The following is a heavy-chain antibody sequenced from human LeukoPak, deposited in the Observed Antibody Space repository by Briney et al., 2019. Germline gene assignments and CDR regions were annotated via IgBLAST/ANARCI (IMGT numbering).Heavy chain of an antibody. CDR1: GYTFTSYD. V-gene: IGHV1-8*01. CDR2: MNPNSGNT. Sequence: ASVKASCKASGYTFTSYDINWVRQATGQGLEWMGWMNPNSGNTGYAQKFQGRVTMTRNTSISTAYMELSSLRSEDTAVYYCARVRTMVRGVIIPKTRYNLFDPWGQGTLVTVSS. CDR3: ARVRTMVRGVIIPKTRYNLFDP. J-gene: IGHJ5*02. D-gene: IGHD3-10*01.